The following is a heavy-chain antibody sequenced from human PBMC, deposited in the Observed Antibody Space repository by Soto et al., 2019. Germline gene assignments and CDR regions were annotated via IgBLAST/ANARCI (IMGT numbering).Heavy chain of an antibody. CDR1: GFTFSSYG. D-gene: IGHD3-22*01. J-gene: IGHJ4*02. CDR3: AREVAGYDSSGYYSLFDY. Sequence: GGSLRLSCAASGFTFSSYGMHWVRQAPGKGLEWVAVIWYDGSNKYYADSVKGRFTISRDNSKNTLYLQMNSLRAEDTAVYYCAREVAGYDSSGYYSLFDYWGQGTLVTVSS. V-gene: IGHV3-33*01. CDR2: IWYDGSNK.